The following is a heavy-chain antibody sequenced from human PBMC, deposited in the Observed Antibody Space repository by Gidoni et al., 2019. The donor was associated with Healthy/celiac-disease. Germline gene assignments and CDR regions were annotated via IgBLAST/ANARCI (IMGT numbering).Heavy chain of an antibody. CDR2: IYYSGST. CDR3: ASSPSSSEPLDY. CDR1: GGSISSYY. V-gene: IGHV4-59*01. J-gene: IGHJ4*02. Sequence: QVQLQESGPGLLKPSETLSLTCTVSGGSISSYYWSWIRQPPWKGLEWIGYIYYSGSTNYNPALKSRVTISVDTSKNQFSLKLSSVTAADTAVYYCASSPSSSEPLDYWGQGTLVTVSS. D-gene: IGHD6-6*01.